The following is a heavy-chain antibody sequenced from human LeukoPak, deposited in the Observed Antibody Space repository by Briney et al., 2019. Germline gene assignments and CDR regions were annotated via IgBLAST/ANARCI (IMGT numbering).Heavy chain of an antibody. D-gene: IGHD5-24*01. CDR2: IIPIFGTA. CDR1: GGTFSSYA. CDR3: ARGGRVEMATIDYFDY. Sequence: SVKVSCKASGGTFSSYAISWVRQAPEQGLEWMGGIIPIFGTANYAQKFQGRVTITTDESTSTAYMELSSLRSEDTAVYYCARGGRVEMATIDYFDYWGQGTLVTVSS. V-gene: IGHV1-69*05. J-gene: IGHJ4*02.